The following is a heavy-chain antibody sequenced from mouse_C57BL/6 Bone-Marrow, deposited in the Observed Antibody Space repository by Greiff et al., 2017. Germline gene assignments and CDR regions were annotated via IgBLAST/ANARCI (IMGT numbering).Heavy chain of an antibody. CDR1: GYAFTNYL. CDR3: AREVTTAYYYAMDY. Sequence: VQLQESGAELVRPGTSVKVSCKASGYAFTNYLIEWVKQRPGQGLEWIGVINPGSGGTNYNEKFKGKATLTADKSSSTAYMQLSSLTSEDSAVYFCAREVTTAYYYAMDYWGQGTSVTVSS. D-gene: IGHD2-2*01. CDR2: INPGSGGT. J-gene: IGHJ4*01. V-gene: IGHV1-54*01.